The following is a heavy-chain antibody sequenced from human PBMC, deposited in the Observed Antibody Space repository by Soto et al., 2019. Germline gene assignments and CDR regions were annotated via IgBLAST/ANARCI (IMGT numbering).Heavy chain of an antibody. J-gene: IGHJ4*02. CDR1: GFTFSSYS. CDR2: ISSSSSYI. V-gene: IGHV3-21*01. Sequence: GGSLRLSCAASGFTFSSYSMNWVRQAPGKGLEWVSSISSSSSYIYYADSVKGRFTISRDNAKNSLYLQMNSLRAEDTAVYYCASPPARPTRPFDYWGQGTLVTVSS. CDR3: ASPPARPTRPFDY. D-gene: IGHD6-6*01.